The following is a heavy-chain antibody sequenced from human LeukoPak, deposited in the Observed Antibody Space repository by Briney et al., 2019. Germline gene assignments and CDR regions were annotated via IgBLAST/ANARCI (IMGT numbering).Heavy chain of an antibody. D-gene: IGHD2-8*01. CDR2: ITGSGDKT. CDR1: GLTLSSYA. J-gene: IGHJ6*02. V-gene: IGHV3-23*01. Sequence: GGSLRLSCAASGLTLSSYAMSWVRQAPGKGLEWVSGITGSGDKTSYGEPVKGRFTISRDNSKNTLYLQMNSLRAEDTAVYYCAKDVDCTNGVCFIRYYYYYGMDVWGQGTTVTVSS. CDR3: AKDVDCTNGVCFIRYYYYYGMDV.